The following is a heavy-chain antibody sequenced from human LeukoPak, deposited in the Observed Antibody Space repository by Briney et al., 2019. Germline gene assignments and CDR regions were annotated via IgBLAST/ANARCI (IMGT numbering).Heavy chain of an antibody. V-gene: IGHV3-23*01. D-gene: IGHD1-26*01. CDR1: GFTFSGFA. J-gene: IGHJ2*01. CDR3: ARWGRVGATTGLWDWYFDL. Sequence: GSLRLSCAASGFTFSGFAMTWVRQAPGKGLEWVSTISGSGGSTYYADSVKGRFTISADKSISTAYLQWSSLKASDTAMYYCARWGRVGATTGLWDWYFDLWGRGTLVTVSS. CDR2: ISGSGGST.